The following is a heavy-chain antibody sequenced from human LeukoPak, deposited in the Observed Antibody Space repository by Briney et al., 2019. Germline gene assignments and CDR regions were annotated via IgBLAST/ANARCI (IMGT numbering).Heavy chain of an antibody. CDR2: IWYVGSNK. CDR1: GFTFSTYD. D-gene: IGHD6-13*01. V-gene: IGHV3-33*01. J-gene: IGHJ4*02. CDR3: ARESSSSSRPFDY. Sequence: GGSLRRSCAASGFTFSTYDMHWVRQAPGKGLEWVAVIWYVGSNKYYADSVKGRFTISRDNSKNTLYLQMNSLRAEDTAVYYCARESSSSSRPFDYWGQGTLVTVSS.